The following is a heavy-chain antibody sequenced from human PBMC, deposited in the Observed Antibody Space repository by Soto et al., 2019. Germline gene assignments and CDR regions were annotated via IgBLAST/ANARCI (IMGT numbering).Heavy chain of an antibody. Sequence: LRLSCAASGFTFSSYWMHWVRQAPGKGLVWVSRINGDGRTTNYADSVKGQFTISRDNAKNTMYLQMNSLRAEDTAVYYCARGGAVAPTGEDFWGQGTLVTVSS. D-gene: IGHD1-1*01. CDR1: GFTFSSYW. J-gene: IGHJ4*02. CDR2: INGDGRTT. V-gene: IGHV3-74*01. CDR3: ARGGAVAPTGEDF.